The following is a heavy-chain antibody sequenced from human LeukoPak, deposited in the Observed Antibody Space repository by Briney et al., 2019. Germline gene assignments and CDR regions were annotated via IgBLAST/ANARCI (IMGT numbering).Heavy chain of an antibody. CDR1: GFTFSSYA. CDR2: ISYDGSNK. V-gene: IGHV3-30-3*01. J-gene: IGHJ4*02. CDR3: ARDEQAAMTADFDY. D-gene: IGHD2-2*01. Sequence: GRSLRLSCAASGFTFSSYAMHWVRQAPGKGLEWVAVISYDGSNKYYADSVKGRFTISRDNSKNTLYLQMNSLRAEDTAVYYCARDEQAAMTADFDYWGQGALVTVSS.